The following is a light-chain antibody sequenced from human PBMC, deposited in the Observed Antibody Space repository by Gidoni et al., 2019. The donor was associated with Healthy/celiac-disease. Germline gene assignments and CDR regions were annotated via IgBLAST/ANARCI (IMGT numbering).Light chain of an antibody. J-gene: IGKJ1*01. CDR3: QQSYSTPQT. Sequence: DIQMTQSPSSLSASVGDRVTITCRASQSISSYLNWYQQKPGKAPKRLIYAASSLQSGVPSRFSGSGSGTDFTFTISSLQPEDFATYYCQQSYSTPQTFGQGTKVEIK. CDR1: QSISSY. V-gene: IGKV1-39*01. CDR2: AAS.